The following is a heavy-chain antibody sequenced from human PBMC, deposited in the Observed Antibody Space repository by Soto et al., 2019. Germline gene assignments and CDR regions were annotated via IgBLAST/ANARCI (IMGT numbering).Heavy chain of an antibody. J-gene: IGHJ4*02. D-gene: IGHD6-19*01. Sequence: SETLSLTCTVSGGSISSYYWSWIRQPPGKGLEWIGYIYYSGSTNYNPSLKSRVTISQDTSKNQFSLNLISVTAADTAVYYCARTSSGWTFDYWGQGTLVTVSS. CDR3: ARTSSGWTFDY. CDR1: GGSISSYY. V-gene: IGHV4-59*01. CDR2: IYYSGST.